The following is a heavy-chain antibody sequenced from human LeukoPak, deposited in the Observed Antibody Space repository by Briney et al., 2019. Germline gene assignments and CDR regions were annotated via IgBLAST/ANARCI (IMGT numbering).Heavy chain of an antibody. D-gene: IGHD6-13*01. Sequence: PGGSLRLSCAASGFSFSNYWMHWVRQAQGKGLVWVSRINSDGSSTTYADSVKGRFTISRDNAKNSLYLQMNSLRAEDTAVYFCARVGALSSSWLLYWGQGTLVTVSS. J-gene: IGHJ4*02. CDR3: ARVGALSSSWLLY. CDR2: INSDGSST. CDR1: GFSFSNYW. V-gene: IGHV3-74*01.